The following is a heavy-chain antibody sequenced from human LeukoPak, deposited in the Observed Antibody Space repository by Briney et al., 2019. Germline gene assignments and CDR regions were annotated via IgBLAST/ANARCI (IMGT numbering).Heavy chain of an antibody. V-gene: IGHV1-8*03. Sequence: ASVKVSCKASGYTFTSYDINWVRQATGQGLEWMGWMNPNSGNTGYAQKFQGRVTITTDTSTSTAYMELRSLRSDDTAVYYCARSDYVFDYWGQGTLVTVSS. CDR2: MNPNSGNT. J-gene: IGHJ4*02. CDR3: ARSDYVFDY. D-gene: IGHD4-17*01. CDR1: GYTFTSYD.